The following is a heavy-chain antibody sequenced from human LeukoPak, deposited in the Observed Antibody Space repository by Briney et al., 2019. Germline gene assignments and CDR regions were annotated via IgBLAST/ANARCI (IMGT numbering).Heavy chain of an antibody. CDR2: LHESGSS. D-gene: IGHD2-21*02. J-gene: IGHJ4*02. Sequence: SETLSLTCAVSGGSISSGGYSWSWIRQPPGKGLEWIGSLHESGSSSYNPSLKSRVAISLDTSKNQFSPKLMSVTAADTAVYYCARGIGYSDSYSIPSYYFDFWGQGTLVPVSS. CDR1: GGSISSGGYS. CDR3: ARGIGYSDSYSIPSYYFDF. V-gene: IGHV4-30-2*03.